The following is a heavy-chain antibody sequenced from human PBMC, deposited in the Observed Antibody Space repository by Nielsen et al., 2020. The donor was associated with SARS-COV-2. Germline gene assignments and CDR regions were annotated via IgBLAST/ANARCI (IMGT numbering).Heavy chain of an antibody. CDR3: ARVYGGNSRTFDY. Sequence: ASVQVSCKASGYTFTSYPISWVRQAPGQGLEWMGWISVYNGNRNYAQKYQGRVTMTTETSTSTASMELRGLRFDDTAIYYCARVYGGNSRTFDYWGQGTLVTVSS. J-gene: IGHJ4*02. CDR2: ISVYNGNR. D-gene: IGHD4-23*01. V-gene: IGHV1-18*04. CDR1: GYTFTSYP.